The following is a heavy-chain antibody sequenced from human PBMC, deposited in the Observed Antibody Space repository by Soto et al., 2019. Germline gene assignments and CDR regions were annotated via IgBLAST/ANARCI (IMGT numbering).Heavy chain of an antibody. CDR1: GGSFSGDY. Sequence: QVQLQQWGAGLLKLSETLSLTCAVYGGSFSGDYWSWIRQPPGKGLEWIGEINHSGSTNYNPSLKSVVTISVDTSKNQFSLKLSSVTAADTAVYYCARGRGIAVARRWFDPWGQGTLVTVSS. CDR3: ARGRGIAVARRWFDP. CDR2: INHSGST. V-gene: IGHV4-34*01. D-gene: IGHD6-19*01. J-gene: IGHJ5*02.